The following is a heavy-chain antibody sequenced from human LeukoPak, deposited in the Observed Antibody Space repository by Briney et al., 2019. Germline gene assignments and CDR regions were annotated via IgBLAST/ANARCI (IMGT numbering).Heavy chain of an antibody. CDR1: GYSISSGYY. D-gene: IGHD3-10*01. CDR3: SNSDYYGSGTGDY. J-gene: IGHJ4*02. CDR2: IYYSGST. Sequence: SETLSLTCSVSGYSISSGYYWGWIRQPPGKGLEWIGSIYYSGSTYYNPSLKSRVTISVDTSKNQFSLKLSSVTAADTAVYYCSNSDYYGSGTGDYWGQGTLVTVSS. V-gene: IGHV4-38-2*01.